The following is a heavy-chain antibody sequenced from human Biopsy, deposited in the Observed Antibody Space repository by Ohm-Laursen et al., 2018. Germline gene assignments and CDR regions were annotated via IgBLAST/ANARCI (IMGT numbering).Heavy chain of an antibody. D-gene: IGHD5-12*01. V-gene: IGHV1-8*01. CDR2: MTPKTGKK. Sequence: ASVKVSCKASGYTFTDYDINWVRQASGQGLEWVGWMTPKTGKKGYTQKLQGRLTMTRDTSTSTAYMELSSLRSEDTAIYYCARGGYDYDYWGQGTLVTVSS. CDR3: ARGGYDYDY. CDR1: GYTFTDYD. J-gene: IGHJ4*02.